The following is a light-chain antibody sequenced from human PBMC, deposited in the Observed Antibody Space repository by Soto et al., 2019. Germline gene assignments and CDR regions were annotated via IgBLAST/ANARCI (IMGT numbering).Light chain of an antibody. CDR3: QQYYDTPLT. Sequence: DIVMTQSPDSLAVSLGARATINCKSSQSLLHTSNDKNYLAWYQQKPGQAPTLLIYWASTRQSGVPDRFSGSGSGTDFTLTISSLQAQDVAVYYCQQYYDTPLTFGGGTKVESK. CDR1: QSLLHTSNDKNY. J-gene: IGKJ4*01. CDR2: WAS. V-gene: IGKV4-1*01.